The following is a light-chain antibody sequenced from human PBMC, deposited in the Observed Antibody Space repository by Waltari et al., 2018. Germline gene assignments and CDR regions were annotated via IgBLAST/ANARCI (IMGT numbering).Light chain of an antibody. CDR2: EVS. CDR3: SSYTSSNTYYV. CDR1: SSYVGGYNS. Sequence: SALTQPASLSGSPGQSITNSCTGTSSYVGGYNSVPWYQHHPGNAPKLTIYEVSNRPSGVSTRFSGSKSGNTAALTISGLQAEDEADYHCSSYTSSNTYYVFGTGTKVTVL. V-gene: IGLV2-14*01. J-gene: IGLJ1*01.